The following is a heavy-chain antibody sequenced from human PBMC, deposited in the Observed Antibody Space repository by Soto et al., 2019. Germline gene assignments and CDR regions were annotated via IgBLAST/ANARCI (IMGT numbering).Heavy chain of an antibody. J-gene: IGHJ6*02. CDR2: ISYDGSNK. CDR1: GFTFSSYA. CDR3: ARPPLYYYGSGSGDYYYYGMDV. D-gene: IGHD3-10*01. Sequence: TGGSLRLSCAASGFTFSSYAMHWVRQAPGKGLEWVAVISYDGSNKYYADSVKGRFTISRDNSKNTLYLQMNSLRAEDTAVYYCARPPLYYYGSGSGDYYYYGMDVWGQGTTVTVSS. V-gene: IGHV3-30-3*01.